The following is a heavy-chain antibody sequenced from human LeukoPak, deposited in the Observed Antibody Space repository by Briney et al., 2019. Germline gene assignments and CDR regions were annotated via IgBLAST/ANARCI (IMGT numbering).Heavy chain of an antibody. Sequence: AGGSLRLSCAASGFTFRSYWMSWVRQAPGKGLEWVANIKQDGSQKYYVDSVKGRFTISRDNARNSLYLQMNSLRADDTAVYYCATGDGRYWGQGALVTVSS. CDR3: ATGDGRY. V-gene: IGHV3-7*01. D-gene: IGHD3-10*01. CDR1: GFTFRSYW. CDR2: IKQDGSQK. J-gene: IGHJ4*02.